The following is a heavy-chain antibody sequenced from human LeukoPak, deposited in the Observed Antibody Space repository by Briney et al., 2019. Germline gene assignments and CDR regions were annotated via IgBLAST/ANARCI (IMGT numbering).Heavy chain of an antibody. CDR2: INPNSGGT. CDR3: ARAIAAAARGWFDP. J-gene: IGHJ5*02. D-gene: IGHD6-13*01. V-gene: IGHV1-2*02. Sequence: ASVTVSCKASGYTFTGYYMHWVRQAPGQGLEWMGWINPNSGGTNYAQKFQGRVTMTRDTSISTAYMELSRLRCDDTAVYYCARAIAAAARGWFDPWGQGTLVTVSS. CDR1: GYTFTGYY.